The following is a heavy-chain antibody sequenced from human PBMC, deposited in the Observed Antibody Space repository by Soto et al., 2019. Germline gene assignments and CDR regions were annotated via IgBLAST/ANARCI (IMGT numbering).Heavy chain of an antibody. Sequence: GGSLRLSCAASGFTFSSYSMNWVRQAPGKGLEWVSSISSSSSYIYYADSVKGRFTISRDNAKNSLYLQMNSLRAEDTAVYYCARDWSTVTTLQIDYWGQGTLVTVSS. CDR3: ARDWSTVTTLQIDY. CDR1: GFTFSSYS. J-gene: IGHJ4*02. D-gene: IGHD4-17*01. CDR2: ISSSSSYI. V-gene: IGHV3-21*01.